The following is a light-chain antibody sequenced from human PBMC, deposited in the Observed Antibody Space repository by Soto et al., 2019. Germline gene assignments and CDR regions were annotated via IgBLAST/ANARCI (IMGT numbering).Light chain of an antibody. CDR3: QSYDSSLSGPVV. CDR1: SSNIGAGYD. Sequence: QSVLTQPPSVSGSPGQRVTISCTGSSSNIGAGYDVHWYQQLPGTAPKLLIYGNSNRPSGVPDRFSGSKSGTSASLAITGLQAEEEADDYCQSYDSSLSGPVVFGGGTKLTVL. V-gene: IGLV1-40*01. J-gene: IGLJ2*01. CDR2: GNS.